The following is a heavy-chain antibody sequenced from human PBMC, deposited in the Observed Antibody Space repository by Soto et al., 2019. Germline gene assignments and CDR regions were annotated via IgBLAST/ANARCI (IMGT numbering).Heavy chain of an antibody. CDR1: GVSISSYY. Sequence: PSETLSLTCTVSGVSISSYYWSWIRQPPGKGLEWIGYIYYSGSTNYNPSLKSRVTISVDTSKNQFSLKLSSVTAADTAVYYCARSDGHYWGQGTLVTVS. CDR3: ARSDGHY. CDR2: IYYSGST. J-gene: IGHJ4*02. V-gene: IGHV4-59*01.